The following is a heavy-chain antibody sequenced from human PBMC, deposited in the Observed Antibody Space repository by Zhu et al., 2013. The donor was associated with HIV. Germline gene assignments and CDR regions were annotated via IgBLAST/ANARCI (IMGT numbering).Heavy chain of an antibody. D-gene: IGHD3-10*01. CDR2: IIPIFATT. Sequence: QVQLVQSGAEVKKPGSSVKVSCKASGGTFSSYAFSWVRQAPGQGLEWMGGIIPIFATTNYAQKFQGRVTITADKSTSTAYMELSSLRSEDTAVYYCARDHYYYGSGSYYGLPDYWGQGTLVTVSS. CDR1: GGTFSSYA. V-gene: IGHV1-69*06. J-gene: IGHJ4*02. CDR3: ARDHYYYGSGSYYGLPDY.